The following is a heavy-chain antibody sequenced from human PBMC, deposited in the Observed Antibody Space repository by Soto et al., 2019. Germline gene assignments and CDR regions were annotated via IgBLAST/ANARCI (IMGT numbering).Heavy chain of an antibody. Sequence: GGSLRLSCAASGFTFSDYYMSWIRQAPGKGLEWVSYISSSSSYTNYADSVKGRFTISRDNAKNSLYLQMNSLRAEDTAVYYCARGWRDIVVVVAANPMGYYHGMDVSGQGTRVTVSS. D-gene: IGHD2-15*01. CDR1: GFTFSDYY. V-gene: IGHV3-11*06. J-gene: IGHJ6*02. CDR3: ARGWRDIVVVVAANPMGYYHGMDV. CDR2: ISSSSSYT.